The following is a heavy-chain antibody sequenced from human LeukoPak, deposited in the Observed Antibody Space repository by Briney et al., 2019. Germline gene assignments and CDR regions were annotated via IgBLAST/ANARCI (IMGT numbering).Heavy chain of an antibody. CDR1: GYTFTSYG. CDR2: ISAYNGNT. Sequence: ASVKVSCKASGYTFTSYGISWVRQAPGQGLEWMGWISAYNGNTNHAQKLQGRVTMTTDTSTSTAYMELRSLRSDDTAVYYCARDSDSSGAHFLFDYWGQGTLVTVSS. V-gene: IGHV1-18*01. CDR3: ARDSDSSGAHFLFDY. J-gene: IGHJ4*02. D-gene: IGHD6-19*01.